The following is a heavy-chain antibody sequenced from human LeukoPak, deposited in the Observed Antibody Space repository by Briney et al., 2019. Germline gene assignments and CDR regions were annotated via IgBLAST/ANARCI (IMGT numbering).Heavy chain of an antibody. CDR1: GGSFSGYY. J-gene: IGHJ6*04. D-gene: IGHD3-10*01. Sequence: SETLSLTCAVYGGSFSGYYWSWIRQPPGKGLEWIGEINHSGSTNYNPSLKSRVTISVDTSKNQFSLKLSSVTAADTAVYYCARDRLLWFGGSYYYGMDVWGKGTTVTV. V-gene: IGHV4-34*01. CDR3: ARDRLLWFGGSYYYGMDV. CDR2: INHSGST.